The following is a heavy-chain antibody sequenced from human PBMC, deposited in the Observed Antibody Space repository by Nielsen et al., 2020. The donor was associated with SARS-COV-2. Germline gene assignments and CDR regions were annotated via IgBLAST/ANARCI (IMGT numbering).Heavy chain of an antibody. V-gene: IGHV3-53*01. D-gene: IGHD1-26*01. CDR2: IYSGGST. CDR3: ARDFEVGATKRGP. J-gene: IGHJ5*02. CDR1: GFTFSDYY. Sequence: GESLKISCAASGFTFSDYYMSWVRQAPGKGLEWVSVIYSGGSTYYADSVKGRFTISRDNSKNTLYLQMNSLRAEDTAVYYCARDFEVGATKRGPWGQGTLVTVSS.